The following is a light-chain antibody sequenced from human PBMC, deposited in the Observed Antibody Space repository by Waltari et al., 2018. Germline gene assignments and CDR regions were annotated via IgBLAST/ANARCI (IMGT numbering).Light chain of an antibody. CDR2: EVN. CDR3: CSYGGTNTV. J-gene: IGLJ2*01. CDR1: DSDVGGHRY. Sequence: QSALTQPPSASGSPGQSVTISCTESDSDVGGHRYLSWYQQHPGKVPKLIIYEVNKRPSGVPDRFSASMSGNTASLTISGLQAGDEADYYCCSYGGTNTVFGGGTRLTVL. V-gene: IGLV2-8*01.